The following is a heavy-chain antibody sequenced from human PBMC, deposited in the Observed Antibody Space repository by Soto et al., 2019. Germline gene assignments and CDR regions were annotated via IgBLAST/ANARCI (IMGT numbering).Heavy chain of an antibody. V-gene: IGHV3-49*04. J-gene: IGHJ4*02. CDR1: GFTFGDYA. CDR2: IRSKAYGGPT. Sequence: HPGGSLRLSCTASGFTFGDYAMSWVRQTPGKGLEWVGFIRSKAYGGPTEYAASVKGRFTISRDDSKSIAYLQMNSLKTEDTAVYYCTRLAARYYDGSGRYYFDYWGQGTLVTVSS. CDR3: TRLAARYYDGSGRYYFDY. D-gene: IGHD3-22*01.